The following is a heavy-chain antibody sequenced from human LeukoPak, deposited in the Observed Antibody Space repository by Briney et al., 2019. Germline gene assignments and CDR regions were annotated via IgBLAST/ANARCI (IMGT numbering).Heavy chain of an antibody. D-gene: IGHD6-19*01. CDR1: GFTFTSYG. V-gene: IGHV3-48*02. Sequence: QPGGSLRLSCAASGFTFTSYGMSWVRQAPGKGLEWVSYISSSSNTIYYADSVKGRFTISRDNAKNSLYLQMNSLSDEDTAVYYCARDRSSGWQGLVDVWGQGTPVTVSS. J-gene: IGHJ6*02. CDR2: ISSSSNTI. CDR3: ARDRSSGWQGLVDV.